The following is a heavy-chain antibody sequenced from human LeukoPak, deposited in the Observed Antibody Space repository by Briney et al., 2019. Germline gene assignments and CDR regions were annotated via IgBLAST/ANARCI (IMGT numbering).Heavy chain of an antibody. D-gene: IGHD3-16*01. CDR3: AREEEGGTFDY. CDR1: GYTFTRYY. CDR2: IKPSGGST. J-gene: IGHJ4*02. Sequence: EASVKVSCKASGYTFTRYYTHWVRQAPGQGLEWMGIIKPSGGSTRYAQKFQGRVTMTWDTSTSTVYMELSSLRSEDTAVYYCAREEEGGTFDYWGQGTLVTVSS. V-gene: IGHV1-46*01.